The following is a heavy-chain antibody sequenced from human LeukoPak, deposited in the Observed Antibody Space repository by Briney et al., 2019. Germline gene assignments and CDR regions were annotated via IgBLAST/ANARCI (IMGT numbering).Heavy chain of an antibody. CDR2: IYYSGST. D-gene: IGHD4-23*01. Sequence: SETLSLTCTVSGGSISSYYWSWIRQPPGKGLEWIGYIYYSGSTNYNPSLRSRVTISVDTSKNQFSLKLSSVTAADTAVYYCAREGTTAVTPSHAFDIWGQGTMVTVSS. CDR3: AREGTTAVTPSHAFDI. J-gene: IGHJ3*02. V-gene: IGHV4-59*01. CDR1: GGSISSYY.